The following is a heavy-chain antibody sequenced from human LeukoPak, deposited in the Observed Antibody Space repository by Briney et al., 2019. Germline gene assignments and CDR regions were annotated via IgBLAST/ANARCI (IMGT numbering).Heavy chain of an antibody. Sequence: ASVKVSCKASGYTFTGYYMHWVRQAPGQGLEWMGWINPNSGGTNYAQKFQGRVTMTRDTSISTAYMELSSLRSEDTAVYYCARQSYCGGDCRYFTWGQGTLVTVSS. CDR2: INPNSGGT. CDR1: GYTFTGYY. J-gene: IGHJ5*02. CDR3: ARQSYCGGDCRYFT. V-gene: IGHV1-2*02. D-gene: IGHD2-21*02.